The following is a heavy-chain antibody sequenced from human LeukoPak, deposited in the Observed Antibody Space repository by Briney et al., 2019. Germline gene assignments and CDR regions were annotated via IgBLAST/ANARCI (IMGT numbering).Heavy chain of an antibody. J-gene: IGHJ4*02. CDR2: INHSGST. CDR1: GGSFSGYY. D-gene: IGHD5-18*01. V-gene: IGHV4-34*01. Sequence: SETLSLTCAVYGGSFSGYYWSWIRQPSGKGLEWIGEINHSGSTNYNPSLKSRVTISVDTSKNQFSLKLSSVTAAGTAVYYCARVKYSYGYGYWGQGTLVTVSS. CDR3: ARVKYSYGYGY.